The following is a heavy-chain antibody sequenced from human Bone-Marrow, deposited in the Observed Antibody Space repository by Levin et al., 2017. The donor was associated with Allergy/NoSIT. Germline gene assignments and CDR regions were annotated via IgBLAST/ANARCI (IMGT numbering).Heavy chain of an antibody. J-gene: IGHJ6*02. Sequence: SETLSLTCTVSGGSISSSSYYWGWIRQPPGKGLEWIGSIYYSGSTYYNPSLKSRVTISVDTSKNQFSLKLSSVTAADTAVYYCARTLHFSVGAAPYYYGMDVWGQGTTVTVSS. CDR1: GGSISSSSYY. V-gene: IGHV4-39*01. D-gene: IGHD3-16*01. CDR3: ARTLHFSVGAAPYYYGMDV. CDR2: IYYSGST.